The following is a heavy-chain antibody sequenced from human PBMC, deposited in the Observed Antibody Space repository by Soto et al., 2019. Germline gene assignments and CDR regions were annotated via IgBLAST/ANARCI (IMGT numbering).Heavy chain of an antibody. V-gene: IGHV1-58*02. Sequence: SVKVSCKASGFTFTSSAMQWVRQARGQRLEWIGWIVVGSGNTNYAQKFQERVTITRDMSTSTAYMELSSLRSEDTAVYYCAALIVVVVAAATYEYFQHWGQGTLVTVSS. D-gene: IGHD2-15*01. J-gene: IGHJ1*01. CDR2: IVVGSGNT. CDR3: AALIVVVVAAATYEYFQH. CDR1: GFTFTSSA.